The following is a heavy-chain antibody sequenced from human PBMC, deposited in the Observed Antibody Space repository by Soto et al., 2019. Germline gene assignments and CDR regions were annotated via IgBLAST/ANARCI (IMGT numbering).Heavy chain of an antibody. CDR1: GYTFTSYA. V-gene: IGHV1-3*01. D-gene: IGHD3-10*01. CDR2: INAGNGNT. CDR3: ARGTLWFGELLYYMDV. Sequence: ASVKVSCKASGYTFTSYAMHWVRQAPGQRLEWMGWINAGNGNTKYSQKFQGRVTITRDTSASTAYMELSSLRSEDTAVYYCARGTLWFGELLYYMDVWGKGTTVTVSS. J-gene: IGHJ6*03.